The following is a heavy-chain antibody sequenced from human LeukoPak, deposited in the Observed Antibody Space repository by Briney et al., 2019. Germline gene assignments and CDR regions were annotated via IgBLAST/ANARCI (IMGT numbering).Heavy chain of an antibody. J-gene: IGHJ5*02. V-gene: IGHV4-34*01. Sequence: SEILSLTCAVSGGSFSGYYWSWIRQPPGKGLEWIGEINHSGSTNYNPSLKSRVTISVDTSKNQFSLKLSSVTAADTAVYYCSSWFDPWGQGTLVTVSS. CDR1: GGSFSGYY. CDR2: INHSGST. CDR3: SSWFDP.